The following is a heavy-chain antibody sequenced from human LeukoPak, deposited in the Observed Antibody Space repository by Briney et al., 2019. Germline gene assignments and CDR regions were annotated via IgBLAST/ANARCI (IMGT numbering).Heavy chain of an antibody. CDR1: GGSFSGYY. CDR3: ARGRGPGLSTVTKFRWFDP. Sequence: PSETLSLTCAVYGGSFSGYYWSWIRQPPGKGLEWIGEINHSGSTNYNPSLKSRVTISVDTSKNQFSLKLSPVTAADTAVYYCARGRGPGLSTVTKFRWFDPWGQGTLVTVSS. J-gene: IGHJ5*02. D-gene: IGHD4-11*01. CDR2: INHSGST. V-gene: IGHV4-34*01.